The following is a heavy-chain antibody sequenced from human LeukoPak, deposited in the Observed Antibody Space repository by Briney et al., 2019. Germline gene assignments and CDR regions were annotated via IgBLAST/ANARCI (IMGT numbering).Heavy chain of an antibody. Sequence: SETLSLTCTVSGGSISSSSYYWGWIRQPPGKGLEWIGRIYTSGSTNYNPSLKSRVTMSVDTSKNQFSLKLSSVTAADTAVYYCARDRYYYYGSGSYYLFDYWGQGTLVTVSS. J-gene: IGHJ4*02. CDR3: ARDRYYYYGSGSYYLFDY. V-gene: IGHV4-39*07. CDR1: GGSISSSSYY. D-gene: IGHD3-10*01. CDR2: IYTSGST.